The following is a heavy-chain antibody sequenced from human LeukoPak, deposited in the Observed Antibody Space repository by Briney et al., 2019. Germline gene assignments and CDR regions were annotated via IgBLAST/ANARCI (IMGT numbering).Heavy chain of an antibody. CDR3: ARGSRGAFDWNYDY. CDR1: GYTFTSYG. CDR2: INPSGGST. V-gene: IGHV1-46*01. J-gene: IGHJ4*02. Sequence: ASVKVSCKASGYTFTSYGISWVRQAPGQGLEWMGIINPSGGSTSYAQKFQGRVTMTRDMSTSTVYMELSSLRSEDTAVYYCARGSRGAFDWNYDYGGREPLVTVS. D-gene: IGHD1-7*01.